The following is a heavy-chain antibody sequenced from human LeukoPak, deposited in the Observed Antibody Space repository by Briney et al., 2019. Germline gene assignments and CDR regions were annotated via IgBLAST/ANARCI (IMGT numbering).Heavy chain of an antibody. J-gene: IGHJ3*02. CDR3: ARGLTEFTIFGVASIGLHDAFDI. Sequence: SVKVSCKASGGTFSSYAISWVRQAPGQGLEWMGGIIPIFGTANYAQKFQGRVTITADESTSTAYMELSSLRSEDTAVYYCARGLTEFTIFGVASIGLHDAFDIWGQGTMVTVSS. CDR1: GGTFSSYA. D-gene: IGHD3-3*01. CDR2: IIPIFGTA. V-gene: IGHV1-69*01.